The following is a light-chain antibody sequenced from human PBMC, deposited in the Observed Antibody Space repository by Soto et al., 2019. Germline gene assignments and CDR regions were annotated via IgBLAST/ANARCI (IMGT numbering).Light chain of an antibody. CDR2: GAS. Sequence: EIVLTQSPGTLSLSPGERATLSCRASQCVSSSYLAWYQQKPGQAPRLLIYGASSRATGIPDRFSGSGSGTDFTLTISRLEPEDFAVYYCQQYGSSAPWTFGQGTKVEIK. CDR1: QCVSSSY. CDR3: QQYGSSAPWT. V-gene: IGKV3-20*01. J-gene: IGKJ1*01.